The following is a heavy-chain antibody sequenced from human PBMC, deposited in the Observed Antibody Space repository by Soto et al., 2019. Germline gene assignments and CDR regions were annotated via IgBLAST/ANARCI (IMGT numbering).Heavy chain of an antibody. Sequence: EVQLLESGGGLVQPGGSLRPSCAASGFTFSSYAMSWVRQAPGKGLEWVSAISGSGGSTYYADSVKGRFTISRDNSKNTLYLQMNSLRAEDTAVYYCARTMTTVTTVAYWGQGTLVTVSS. J-gene: IGHJ4*02. CDR3: ARTMTTVTTVAY. CDR1: GFTFSSYA. CDR2: ISGSGGST. D-gene: IGHD4-17*01. V-gene: IGHV3-23*01.